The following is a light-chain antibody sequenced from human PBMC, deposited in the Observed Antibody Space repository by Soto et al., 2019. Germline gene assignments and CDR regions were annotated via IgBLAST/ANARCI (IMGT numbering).Light chain of an antibody. J-gene: IGLJ3*02. CDR3: ATWDSSLKIGV. CDR2: DTN. V-gene: IGLV1-51*01. CDR1: TPNIRRNS. Sequence: QSVLTQPPSVSAAPGQRVTISCSGTTPNIRRNSVSWYLQVPGTVPKLLIYDTNKRPSGIPDRISGSKSGSSATLDITGLQTGDEADYYCATWDSSLKIGVFGGGTKLTVL.